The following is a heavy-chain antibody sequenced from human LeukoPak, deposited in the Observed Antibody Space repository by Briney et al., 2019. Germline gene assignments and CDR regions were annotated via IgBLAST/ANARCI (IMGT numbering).Heavy chain of an antibody. Sequence: SETLSLTCTVSGGSTSSGSYYWSWIRQPAGKGLEWIGRIYTSGSTNYNPSLKSRVTISVDTSKNQFSLKLSSVTAADTAVYYCARAAPDYYDSSGYYQTAFDIWGQGTMVTVSS. CDR2: IYTSGST. V-gene: IGHV4-61*02. J-gene: IGHJ3*02. CDR1: GGSTSSGSYY. D-gene: IGHD3-22*01. CDR3: ARAAPDYYDSSGYYQTAFDI.